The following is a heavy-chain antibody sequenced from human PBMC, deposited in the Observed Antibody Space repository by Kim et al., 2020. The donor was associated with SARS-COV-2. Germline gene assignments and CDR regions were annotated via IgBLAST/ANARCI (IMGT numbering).Heavy chain of an antibody. J-gene: IGHJ4*02. CDR1: EFTFSSYS. Sequence: GESLKISCAASEFTFSSYSMSWVRQTPGKGLEWVSYISSSSDTIYYADSVKGRFTISRDNAKNSLYLQMNSLRVEDTAVYYCAKVSGYNYDRWFFDNWGQGTQVTVSS. V-gene: IGHV3-48*04. D-gene: IGHD3-22*01. CDR3: AKVSGYNYDRWFFDN. CDR2: ISSSSDTI.